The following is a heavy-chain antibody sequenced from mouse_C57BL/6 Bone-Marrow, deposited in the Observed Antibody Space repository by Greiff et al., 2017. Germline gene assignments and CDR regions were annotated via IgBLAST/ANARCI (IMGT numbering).Heavy chain of an antibody. CDR2: ISNGGGST. J-gene: IGHJ4*01. CDR1: GFTFSDYY. CDR3: ARHNYDYDDYAMDY. D-gene: IGHD2-4*01. Sequence: EVKLMESGGGLVQPGGSLKLSCAASGFTFSDYYMYWVRQTPEKRLEWVAYISNGGGSTYYPDTVKGRFTISRDNAKNTLYLQMSRLKSEDTAMYYCARHNYDYDDYAMDYWGQGTSVTVSS. V-gene: IGHV5-12*01.